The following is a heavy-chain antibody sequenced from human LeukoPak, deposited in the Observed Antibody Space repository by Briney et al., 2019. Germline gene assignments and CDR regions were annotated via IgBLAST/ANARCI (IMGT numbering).Heavy chain of an antibody. CDR1: GGSISSGGYS. CDR2: IYHSGST. V-gene: IGHV4-30-2*01. Sequence: PSQTLSLTCAVSGGSISSGGYSWSWIRQPPGKGLEWIGYIYHSGSTYYNPSLKSRVTISVDRSKNRFSLKLSSVTAADTAVYYCARGRRYYFDYWGQGTLVTVSS. J-gene: IGHJ4*02. CDR3: ARGRRYYFDY.